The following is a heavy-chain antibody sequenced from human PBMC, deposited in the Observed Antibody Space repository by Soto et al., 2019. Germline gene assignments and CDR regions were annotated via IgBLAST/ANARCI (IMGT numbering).Heavy chain of an antibody. CDR1: SGSFSGYY. D-gene: IGHD1-1*01. J-gene: IGHJ5*02. CDR2: INHSGST. Sequence: PSETLSVTCSVYSGSFSGYYLSCVRQPPGKGLEWIGEINHSGSTNYNPSLKSRVTISVDTSKNQFSLKVTSVTAADTAVYYCATANWSHHYFDPWGQGTLVTVSS. V-gene: IGHV4-34*01. CDR3: ATANWSHHYFDP.